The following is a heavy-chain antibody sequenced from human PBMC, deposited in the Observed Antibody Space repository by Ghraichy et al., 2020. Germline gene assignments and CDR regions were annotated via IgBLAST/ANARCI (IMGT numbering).Heavy chain of an antibody. CDR1: GYSISSAYY. CDR3: AREGVGGTTGSYFQH. CDR2: VYHSGNT. D-gene: IGHD1-26*01. V-gene: IGHV4-38-2*02. J-gene: IGHJ1*01. Sequence: SQTLSLTCTVSGYSISSAYYWGWIRQPLGKGLEWIGSVYHSGNTYYNPSLKSRITISVDTSKNQFSLKLSSVTAADTAAYYCAREGVGGTTGSYFQHWGQGTLVTVSS.